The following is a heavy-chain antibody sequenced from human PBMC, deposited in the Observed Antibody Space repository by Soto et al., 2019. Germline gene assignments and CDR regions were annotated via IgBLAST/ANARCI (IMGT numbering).Heavy chain of an antibody. CDR3: AKDYGGKDGDY. CDR2: IIPILGIA. D-gene: IGHD4-17*01. Sequence: QVQLVQSGAEVKKPGSSVKVSCKASGGTFSSYTISWVRQAPGQGLEWMGRIIPILGIANYAQKFQGRVTITADKSTSTAYMELSSLRSEDTAVYYCAKDYGGKDGDYWGKGTLVTVSS. J-gene: IGHJ4*02. CDR1: GGTFSSYT. V-gene: IGHV1-69*08.